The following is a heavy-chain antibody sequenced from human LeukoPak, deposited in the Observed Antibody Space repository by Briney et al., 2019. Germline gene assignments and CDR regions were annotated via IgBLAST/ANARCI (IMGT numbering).Heavy chain of an antibody. CDR3: ARNMLLWLGELLSRSDS. V-gene: IGHV1-2*02. J-gene: IGHJ4*02. D-gene: IGHD3-10*01. Sequence: ASVKVSCKASGYTFTGYYMHWVGQAPGQGLEWMGWINPNSGGTNYAQKFQGRVTMTRDTSISTAYMELSRLRSDDTAVYYCARNMLLWLGELLSRSDSWGQGTLVTVSS. CDR1: GYTFTGYY. CDR2: INPNSGGT.